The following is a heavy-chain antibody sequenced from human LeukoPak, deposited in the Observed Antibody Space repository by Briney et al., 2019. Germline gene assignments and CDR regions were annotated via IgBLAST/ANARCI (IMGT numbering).Heavy chain of an antibody. CDR1: GFTFSDYS. Sequence: GGSLRLSCAASGFTFSDYSMNWVRQAPRKGLEWVSSIVASGGSTYYADSVKGRFTISRDNSKNTLYLQMNSLRAEDTAVYYCARRESYYYGSGSYYRGAFDIWGQGTMVTVSS. V-gene: IGHV3-23*01. CDR2: IVASGGST. D-gene: IGHD3-10*01. CDR3: ARRESYYYGSGSYYRGAFDI. J-gene: IGHJ3*02.